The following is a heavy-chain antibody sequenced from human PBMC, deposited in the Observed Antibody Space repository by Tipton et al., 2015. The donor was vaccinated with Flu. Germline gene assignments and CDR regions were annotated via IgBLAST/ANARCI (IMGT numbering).Heavy chain of an antibody. D-gene: IGHD5-18*01. CDR1: GGSISSYY. Sequence: TLSLTCTVSGGSISSYYWSWIRQPPGKGLEWIGYIYYSGSTNYNPSLKSRVTISVDTSKNQFSLKLSSVTAADTAVYYCARGDVDTAMVEYWGQGTLVTVSS. CDR2: IYYSGST. CDR3: ARGDVDTAMVEY. J-gene: IGHJ4*02. V-gene: IGHV4-59*12.